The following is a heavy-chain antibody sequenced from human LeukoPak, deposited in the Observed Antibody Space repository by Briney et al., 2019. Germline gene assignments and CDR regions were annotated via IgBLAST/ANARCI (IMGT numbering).Heavy chain of an antibody. J-gene: IGHJ4*02. CDR2: INHSGST. CDR1: GGSFSGYY. D-gene: IGHD3-22*01. CDR3: ARGPTYYYDSSGKPLDY. V-gene: IGHV4-34*01. Sequence: SETLSLTCAVYGGSFSGYYWSWIRQPPGKGLERIGEINHSGSTNYNPSLKSRVTISVDTSKNQFSLKLSSVTAADTAVCYCARGPTYYYDSSGKPLDYWGQGTLVTVSS.